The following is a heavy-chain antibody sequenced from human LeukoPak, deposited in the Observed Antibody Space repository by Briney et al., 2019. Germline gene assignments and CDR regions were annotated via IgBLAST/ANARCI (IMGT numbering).Heavy chain of an antibody. CDR2: INPNSGGT. V-gene: IGHV1-2*06. J-gene: IGHJ4*02. D-gene: IGHD6-19*01. CDR3: ARDISLGYSSGWYWGSFDY. Sequence: GASVKVSCKASGYTFTGHYMHWVRQAPGQGLEWMGRINPNSGGTNYAQKFQGRVTMTRDTSISTAYMELSRLRSDDTAVYYCARDISLGYSSGWYWGSFDYWGQGTLVTVSS. CDR1: GYTFTGHY.